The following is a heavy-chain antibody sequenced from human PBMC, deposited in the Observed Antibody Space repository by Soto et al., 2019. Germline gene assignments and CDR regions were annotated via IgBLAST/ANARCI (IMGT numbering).Heavy chain of an antibody. CDR2: ISGSGEDT. Sequence: GGSLRLSCAASGCSLSLYAVVWGREAPGKGPEAVSSISGSGEDTYYADSVKGRFTISRDNSNNMLYLQMNSLRVDDTAVYYCAKIITTERYYWYGMDVWGQGTTVTVSS. CDR1: GCSLSLYA. CDR3: AKIITTERYYWYGMDV. D-gene: IGHD3-22*01. V-gene: IGHV3-23*01. J-gene: IGHJ6*02.